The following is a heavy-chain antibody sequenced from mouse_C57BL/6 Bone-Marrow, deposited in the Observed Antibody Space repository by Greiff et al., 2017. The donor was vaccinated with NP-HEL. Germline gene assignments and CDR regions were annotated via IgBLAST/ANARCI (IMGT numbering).Heavy chain of an antibody. V-gene: IGHV5-4*01. J-gene: IGHJ3*01. CDR1: GFTFSSYA. CDR2: ISDGGSYT. CDR3: ARDDGYYPLAY. D-gene: IGHD2-3*01. Sequence: EVQRVESGGGLVKPGGSLKLSCAASGFTFSSYAMSWVRQTPEKRLEWVATISDGGSYTYYPDNVKGRFTISRDNAKNNLYLQMSHLKSEDTAMYYCARDDGYYPLAYWGQGTLVTVS.